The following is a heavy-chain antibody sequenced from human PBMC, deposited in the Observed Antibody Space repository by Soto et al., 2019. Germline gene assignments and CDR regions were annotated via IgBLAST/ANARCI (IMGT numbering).Heavy chain of an antibody. CDR2: ISGSGGST. CDR3: GKLVAAGGRYFDY. J-gene: IGHJ4*02. Sequence: GGSLRLSCAASGFTFSSYAMSWVRQAPGKGLEWVSAISGSGGSTYYADSVKGRFTISRDNSKNTLYLQMNSLRAEDTAVYYCGKLVAAGGRYFDYWGQGTLVTISS. D-gene: IGHD2-15*01. V-gene: IGHV3-23*01. CDR1: GFTFSSYA.